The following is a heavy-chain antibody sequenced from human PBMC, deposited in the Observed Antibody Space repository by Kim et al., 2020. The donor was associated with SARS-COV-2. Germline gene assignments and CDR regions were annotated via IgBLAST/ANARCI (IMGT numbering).Heavy chain of an antibody. D-gene: IGHD6-6*01. J-gene: IGHJ4*02. Sequence: SETLSLTCTVSGGSISSYYLSWIRQPPGKGLEWIAYIYYSGITNYNPSLKSRVTISVDTSKNQFSLKLSSVTAADTAVYYCARDGGARPFDYWGQGTLVTVSS. CDR2: IYYSGIT. V-gene: IGHV4-59*01. CDR1: GGSISSYY. CDR3: ARDGGARPFDY.